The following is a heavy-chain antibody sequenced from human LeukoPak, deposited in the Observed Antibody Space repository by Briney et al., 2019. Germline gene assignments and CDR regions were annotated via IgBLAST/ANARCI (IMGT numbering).Heavy chain of an antibody. CDR1: GGSISSGSYY. D-gene: IGHD3-22*01. V-gene: IGHV4-61*02. CDR3: AAQYYYDSRGSYYFDY. J-gene: IGHJ4*02. CDR2: IYTSGST. Sequence: SETLSLTRTVSGGSISSGSYYWSWIRQPAGKGLEWIGRIYTSGSTNYNPSLKSRVTISVDTSKNQFSLKLSSVTAADTAVYYRAAQYYYDSRGSYYFDYWGQGTLVTVSS.